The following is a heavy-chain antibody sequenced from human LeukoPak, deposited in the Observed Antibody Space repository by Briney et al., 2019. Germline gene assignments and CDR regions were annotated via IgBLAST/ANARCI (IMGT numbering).Heavy chain of an antibody. Sequence: PGGSLRLSCAASGFTFSSYEMNWVRQAPGKGLEWVSYISSSGSTIYYADSVKGRFTISRDNAKNSLYLQMNSLRAEDMAFYYCAKDINFRVMGGIDIWGQGTMVTVSS. CDR3: AKDINFRVMGGIDI. J-gene: IGHJ3*02. CDR1: GFTFSSYE. V-gene: IGHV3-48*03. D-gene: IGHD2-15*01. CDR2: ISSSGSTI.